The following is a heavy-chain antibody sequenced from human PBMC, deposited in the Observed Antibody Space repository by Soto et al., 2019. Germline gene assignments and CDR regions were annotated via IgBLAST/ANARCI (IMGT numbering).Heavy chain of an antibody. CDR2: ITATGIYT. D-gene: IGHD2-15*01. Sequence: GGSLRLSCAASGFTFSSYAMHWVRQAPGKGLEWVSVITATGIYTYYADSVQGRFTISRDNSKNTLYPQMNSLRVEDTAVYYCAKVRGELGYCSGGSCYFDYWGQGALVTVSS. CDR3: AKVRGELGYCSGGSCYFDY. V-gene: IGHV3-23*01. CDR1: GFTFSSYA. J-gene: IGHJ4*02.